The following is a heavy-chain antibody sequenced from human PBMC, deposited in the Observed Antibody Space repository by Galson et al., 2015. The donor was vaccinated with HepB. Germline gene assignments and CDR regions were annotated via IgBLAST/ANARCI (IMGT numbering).Heavy chain of an antibody. D-gene: IGHD1-1*01. J-gene: IGHJ6*02. CDR2: TYYRSKWYN. Sequence: CAISGDSVSSNSAAWNWIRQSPSRGLEWLGRTYYRSKWYNDYAVSVKSRITINPDTSKNRFSLQLNSVTPEDTAVYYCASSAYTNYGMDVWGQGTTVTVSS. CDR1: GDSVSSNSAA. V-gene: IGHV6-1*01. CDR3: ASSAYTNYGMDV.